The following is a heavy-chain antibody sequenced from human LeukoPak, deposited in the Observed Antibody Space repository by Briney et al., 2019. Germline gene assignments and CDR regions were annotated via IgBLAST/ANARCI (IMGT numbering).Heavy chain of an antibody. CDR1: GGSFSGYY. Sequence: SETLSLTCAVYGGSFSGYYWSWIRQPPGKGLEWIGEINHSGSTNYNPSLKSRVTISVDTSKNQFSLKLSSVTAADTAVYYCARARDYSYVPWGQGTLVTVSP. V-gene: IGHV4-34*01. CDR2: INHSGST. D-gene: IGHD5-18*01. CDR3: ARARDYSYVP. J-gene: IGHJ4*02.